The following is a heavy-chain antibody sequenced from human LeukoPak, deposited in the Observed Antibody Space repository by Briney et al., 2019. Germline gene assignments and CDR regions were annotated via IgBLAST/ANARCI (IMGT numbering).Heavy chain of an antibody. Sequence: PGGSLRLSCAASGFTVSSYAMSWVRQAPGKGLEWISAISGSGGSKYYADSVKGRSTISRDTSTNTLYLQLNSLRVDDTAVYFCAKEWRFSSSWYQYYFDYWGQGTLVTVSS. CDR1: GFTVSSYA. D-gene: IGHD6-13*01. V-gene: IGHV3-23*01. CDR3: AKEWRFSSSWYQYYFDY. J-gene: IGHJ4*02. CDR2: ISGSGGSK.